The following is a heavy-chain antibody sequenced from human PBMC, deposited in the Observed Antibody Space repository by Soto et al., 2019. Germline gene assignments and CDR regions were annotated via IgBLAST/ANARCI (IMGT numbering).Heavy chain of an antibody. Sequence: GGSLRLSCAASGFTFSSYGMHWVRQAPGKGLEWVAMILHDGNNKYYADSVKGRFTISRDNSKNTLYLQMNSLRTEDTAMFYCARDDEEGIYCDLGYWGQGTLVPVSP. D-gene: IGHD3-10*01. V-gene: IGHV3-30*03. CDR3: ARDDEEGIYCDLGY. CDR2: ILHDGNNK. J-gene: IGHJ4*02. CDR1: GFTFSSYG.